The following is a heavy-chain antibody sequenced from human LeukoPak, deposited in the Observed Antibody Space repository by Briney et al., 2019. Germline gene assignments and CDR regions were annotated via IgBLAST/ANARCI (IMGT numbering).Heavy chain of an antibody. CDR2: IFYSGST. D-gene: IGHD6-13*01. Sequence: PSETLSLTCTVSGGSVSDYYWSWIRLPPGKGLEWIGYIFYSGSTYYNPSLKSRVTISVDTSKNQFSLQLSSVTAADTAVYYCARAAGGTRADFDYWGQGTLVTVSS. CDR1: GGSVSDYY. V-gene: IGHV4-59*02. CDR3: ARAAGGTRADFDY. J-gene: IGHJ4*02.